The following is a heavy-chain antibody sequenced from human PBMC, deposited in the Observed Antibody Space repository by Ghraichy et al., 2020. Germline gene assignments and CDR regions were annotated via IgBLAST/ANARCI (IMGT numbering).Heavy chain of an antibody. CDR2: IYYSGST. Sequence: SETLSLTCTVSGGSISSSSYYWGWIRQPPGKGLEWIGSIYYSGSTYYNPSLKSRVTISVDTSKNQFSLKLSSVTAADTAVYYCARHRKWELRGTYYFDYWGQGTLVTVSS. J-gene: IGHJ4*02. D-gene: IGHD1-26*01. V-gene: IGHV4-39*01. CDR3: ARHRKWELRGTYYFDY. CDR1: GGSISSSSYY.